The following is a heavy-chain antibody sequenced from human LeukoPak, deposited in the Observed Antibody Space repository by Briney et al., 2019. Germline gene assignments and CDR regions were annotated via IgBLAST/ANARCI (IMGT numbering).Heavy chain of an antibody. CDR1: GGTFSSYA. D-gene: IGHD3-3*01. CDR2: IIPIFGTA. CDR3: AISPRFLEWLLSRYFQH. V-gene: IGHV1-69*05. J-gene: IGHJ1*01. Sequence: GASVKVSCKASGGTFSSYAISWVRQAPGQGLEWMGGIIPIFGTANYAQKFQGRVTITTDESTSTAYMELSSLRSEDTAVYYCAISPRFLEWLLSRYFQHWGQGTLVTVSS.